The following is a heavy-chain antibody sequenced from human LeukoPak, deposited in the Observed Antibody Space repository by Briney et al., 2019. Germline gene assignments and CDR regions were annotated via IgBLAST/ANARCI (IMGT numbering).Heavy chain of an antibody. V-gene: IGHV1-18*01. Sequence: ASVKVSCKASGYSSTNYGISWVRQAPGQGLEWMGWSHIYRGNTNYAQKFQGRVTMTTDTSTSKVYMEVRGLRSDETAMYYCARDVGITVADSFDPWGQGTLVTVSS. CDR3: ARDVGITVADSFDP. CDR1: GYSSTNYG. D-gene: IGHD6-13*01. CDR2: SHIYRGNT. J-gene: IGHJ5*02.